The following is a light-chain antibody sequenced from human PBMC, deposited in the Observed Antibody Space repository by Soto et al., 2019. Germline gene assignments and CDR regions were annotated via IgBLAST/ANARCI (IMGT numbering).Light chain of an antibody. V-gene: IGKV1-5*01. CDR2: DAS. CDR3: QQYNAYPWT. Sequence: EIQITQSPSTLSASVGDRATITCLASQSISSWLAWYQQKPGKAPKLLIYDASSLESGVPSRFSGSGSGTDFTLTISSLQPEDFATYYCQQYNAYPWTFGQGTQVEIK. CDR1: QSISSW. J-gene: IGKJ1*01.